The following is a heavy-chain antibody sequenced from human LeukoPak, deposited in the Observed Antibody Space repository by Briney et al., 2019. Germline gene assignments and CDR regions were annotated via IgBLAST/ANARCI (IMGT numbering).Heavy chain of an antibody. CDR3: ARRHSSSWYPGYDY. CDR2: INYGGTT. J-gene: IGHJ4*02. D-gene: IGHD6-13*01. CDR1: GGSISSSSNS. V-gene: IGHV4-39*01. Sequence: PSETLSLTCTVSGGSISSSSNSWGWIRQPPGKGLEWIGSINYGGTTYYNPSLKSRVTISVDTSKSQFSLKLSSVTSADTAVYHCARRHSSSWYPGYDYWGQGTLVTVSS.